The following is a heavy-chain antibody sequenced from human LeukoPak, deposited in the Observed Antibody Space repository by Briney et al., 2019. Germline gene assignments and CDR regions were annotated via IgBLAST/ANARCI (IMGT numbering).Heavy chain of an antibody. D-gene: IGHD2-2*01. CDR2: INHSGST. J-gene: IGHJ5*02. CDR3: ARGTCSSTSCYDNWFDP. CDR1: GGSFSGYH. V-gene: IGHV4-34*01. Sequence: SETLSLTCAVYGGSFSGYHWSWIRQPPGKGLEWIGEINHSGSTNYNPSLKSRVTMSVDTSKNQFSLKLSSVTAADTAVYYCARGTCSSTSCYDNWFDPWGQGTLVTVSS.